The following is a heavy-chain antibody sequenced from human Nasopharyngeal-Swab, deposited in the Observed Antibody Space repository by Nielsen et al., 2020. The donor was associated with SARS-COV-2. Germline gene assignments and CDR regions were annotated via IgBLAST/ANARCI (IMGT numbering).Heavy chain of an antibody. J-gene: IGHJ6*03. CDR3: AHNRIGYYYYMDV. D-gene: IGHD1-1*01. CDR1: GFTFSSYW. CDR2: INSDGSST. V-gene: IGHV3-74*01. Sequence: GGSLTLSCAASGFTFSSYWLHWVRQAPGKGLVWVSRINSDGSSTSYADSVKGRFTISRDNSKNTLYLQMNSLRAEDTAVYYCAHNRIGYYYYMDVRGKGTTVTVSS.